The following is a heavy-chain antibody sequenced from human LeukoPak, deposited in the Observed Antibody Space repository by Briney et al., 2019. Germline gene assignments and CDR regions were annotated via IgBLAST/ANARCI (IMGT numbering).Heavy chain of an antibody. Sequence: ASVKVSCKASGYTFTSYHMHWVRQAPGQGLEWMEMINPSGGTTSYAQKFQGRVTMTRDTSTSTVYMELSSLRSEDTAVYYCARDGSSGSGDYWGQGALVAVSS. CDR1: GYTFTSYH. CDR2: INPSGGTT. D-gene: IGHD3-22*01. CDR3: ARDGSSGSGDY. V-gene: IGHV1-46*01. J-gene: IGHJ4*02.